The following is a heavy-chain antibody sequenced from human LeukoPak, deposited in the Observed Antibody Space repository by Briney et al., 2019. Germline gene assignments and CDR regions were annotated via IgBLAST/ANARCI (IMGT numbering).Heavy chain of an antibody. J-gene: IGHJ4*02. Sequence: GRSLRLSCAVSGFTFSSYGMHWVRQAPGKGVKWVTVIWYDGRNKYYADSVKGRFTISRDNSKTTLYLQMNSLRVEDTAVYYCAKDPSGRWSGTYVDYWGQGTLVTVSS. CDR2: IWYDGRNK. V-gene: IGHV3-33*06. CDR1: GFTFSSYG. D-gene: IGHD3-3*01. CDR3: AKDPSGRWSGTYVDY.